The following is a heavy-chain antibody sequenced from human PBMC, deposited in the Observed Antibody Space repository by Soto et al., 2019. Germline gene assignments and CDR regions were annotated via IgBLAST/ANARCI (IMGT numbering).Heavy chain of an antibody. CDR2: INAGNGNT. J-gene: IGHJ4*02. D-gene: IGHD2-21*02. V-gene: IGHV1-3*01. CDR3: ARGLNGDVHYFDD. Sequence: ASVKVSCKASGYTFTSYAMHWVRQAPGQRLEWMGWINAGNGNTKYSQKFQGRVTITRDTSASTAYMELSSLRSEDTAVYYCARGLNGDVHYFDDWGEGTPVTVS. CDR1: GYTFTSYA.